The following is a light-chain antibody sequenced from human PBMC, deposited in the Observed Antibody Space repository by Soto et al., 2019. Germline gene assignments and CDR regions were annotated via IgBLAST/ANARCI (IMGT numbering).Light chain of an antibody. Sequence: DIRMTQSPSSLSASVGDRVTITCRASASISNYLNWYQQTPGKAPNLLIYAASSLQSGVPSRSSGSGSGTDFTLTISNXQPEDFATYYCQQSYITPWTFGQGTKVDIK. V-gene: IGKV1-39*01. J-gene: IGKJ1*01. CDR3: QQSYITPWT. CDR2: AAS. CDR1: ASISNY.